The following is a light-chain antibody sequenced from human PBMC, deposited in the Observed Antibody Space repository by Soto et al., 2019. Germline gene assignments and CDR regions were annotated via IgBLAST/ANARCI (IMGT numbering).Light chain of an antibody. Sequence: EIVMTQSPAILSVSPGERATLSCRASPSVSSNLAWYQQKPGQAPRLLIYGASTRATGIPARFSGSGSGTEFTLTISSLQSEDFAVYYWQQYNNWPPLTFGGGTKVEIK. CDR3: QQYNNWPPLT. J-gene: IGKJ4*01. CDR1: PSVSSN. V-gene: IGKV3-15*01. CDR2: GAS.